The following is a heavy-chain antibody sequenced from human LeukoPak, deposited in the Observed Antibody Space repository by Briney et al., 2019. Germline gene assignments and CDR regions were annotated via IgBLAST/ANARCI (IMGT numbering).Heavy chain of an antibody. V-gene: IGHV3-21*01. CDR1: GFTFSSYG. CDR3: ARESAPSY. Sequence: GGSLRLSCGASGFTFSSYGVYWVRQAPGKGLEWVSSISGTGSYTHYADSVKGRFVISRDNAKSSLYLQMNGLRDEDTGVYYCARESAPSYWGQGTRVSVSS. CDR2: ISGTGSYT. J-gene: IGHJ4*02.